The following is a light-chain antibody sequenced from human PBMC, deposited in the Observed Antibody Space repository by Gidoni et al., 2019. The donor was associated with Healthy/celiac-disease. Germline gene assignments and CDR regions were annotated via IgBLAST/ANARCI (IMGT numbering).Light chain of an antibody. Sequence: DIYMSQSPSSLSASVGDRVTITCRARQSISSYLYLYQQKPEKAHKLLFDAACSLQSGVTSRFSGSGSGTDFTLTISSLQPEDFATYYCQQSYSTSFGPGTKVDIK. CDR2: AAC. CDR1: QSISSY. V-gene: IGKV1-39*01. J-gene: IGKJ3*01. CDR3: QQSYSTS.